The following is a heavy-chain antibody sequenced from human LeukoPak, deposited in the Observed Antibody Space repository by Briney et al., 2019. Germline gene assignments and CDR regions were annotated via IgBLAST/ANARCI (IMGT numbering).Heavy chain of an antibody. J-gene: IGHJ4*02. CDR3: ARDLYGDYVDY. D-gene: IGHD4-17*01. V-gene: IGHV3-11*06. Sequence: GGSLRLSCAASGFTFSDYYMSWIRQAPGKGLEWVSYISSSISYTNYADSVKGRFTISRDNAKNSLYLQMNSLRAEDTAVYYCARDLYGDYVDYWGQGTLVTVSS. CDR2: ISSSISYT. CDR1: GFTFSDYY.